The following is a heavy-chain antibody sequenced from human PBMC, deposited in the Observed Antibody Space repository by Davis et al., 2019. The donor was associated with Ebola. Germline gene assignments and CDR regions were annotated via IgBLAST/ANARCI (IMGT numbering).Heavy chain of an antibody. J-gene: IGHJ5*02. CDR3: ARGGYSYGFHRFDP. Sequence: SETLSLTCTVSGASISSGDYYWSWIRQPPGKGLEWIAYIYYSGSTYYNPSLQSRVTISVDTSKNQFSLRLISVTAADTAVYYCARGGYSYGFHRFDPWGQGTLVTASS. D-gene: IGHD5-18*01. V-gene: IGHV4-30-4*01. CDR2: IYYSGST. CDR1: GASISSGDYY.